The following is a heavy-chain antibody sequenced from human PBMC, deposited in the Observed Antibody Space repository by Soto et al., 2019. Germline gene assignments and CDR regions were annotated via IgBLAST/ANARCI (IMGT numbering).Heavy chain of an antibody. CDR1: GGSISSYY. CDR3: VRDRPGNQHYFDY. V-gene: IGHV4-59*12. CDR2: IYYSGST. D-gene: IGHD3-10*01. Sequence: SETLSLTCTVSGGSISSYYWSWIRQPPGKGLEWIGYIYYSGSTNYNPSLKSRVTISVDTSKNQFSLKVSSVTAEDTAVYYCVRDRPGNQHYFDYWGQGNMVTVSS. J-gene: IGHJ4*02.